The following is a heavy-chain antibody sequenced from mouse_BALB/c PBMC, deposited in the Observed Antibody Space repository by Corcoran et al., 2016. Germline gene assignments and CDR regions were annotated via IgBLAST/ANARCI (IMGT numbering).Heavy chain of an antibody. CDR2: IVPGDGST. J-gene: IGHJ4*01. V-gene: IGHV1-85*01. CDR1: GYTFTSYD. CDR3: ARGRYLYAMDY. D-gene: IGHD2-14*01. Sequence: QVPLQQSGAELVKPGASVKLSCKASGYTFTSYDINWVRQRPEQGLEWIGWIVPGDGSTKYNEKFKGKATLTTDKSSSTAYMQLSRLTSEDSAVYCCARGRYLYAMDYWGQGTSVTVSA.